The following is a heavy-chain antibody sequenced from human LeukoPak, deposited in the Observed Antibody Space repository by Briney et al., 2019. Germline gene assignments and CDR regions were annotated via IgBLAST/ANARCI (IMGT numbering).Heavy chain of an antibody. V-gene: IGHV1-8*02. D-gene: IGHD3-16*02. Sequence: ASVKVSCKASGGTFSSYAISWVRQAPGQGLEWMGWMNPNSGNTGYAQKFQGRVTMTRNTSISTAYMELSSLRSEDTAVYYCARSRAYDYVWGSYPDYWGQGTLVTVSS. J-gene: IGHJ4*02. CDR3: ARSRAYDYVWGSYPDY. CDR2: MNPNSGNT. CDR1: GGTFSSYA.